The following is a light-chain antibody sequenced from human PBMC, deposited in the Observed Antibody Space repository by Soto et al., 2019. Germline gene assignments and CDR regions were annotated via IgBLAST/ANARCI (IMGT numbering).Light chain of an antibody. CDR3: SSYAGNKYV. J-gene: IGLJ1*01. V-gene: IGLV2-8*01. CDR1: SSDVGGYNY. Sequence: QSALTQPPSASVSPGQSVTISCTGTSSDVGGYNYVSWYQQHPGKAPKLMIYEVSKRPSGASDRFSGTKSGNTASLTVSGLQAEDEADYYCSSYAGNKYVFGTGTKVTVL. CDR2: EVS.